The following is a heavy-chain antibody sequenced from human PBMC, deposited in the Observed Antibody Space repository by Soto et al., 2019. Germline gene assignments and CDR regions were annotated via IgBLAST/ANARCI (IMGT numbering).Heavy chain of an antibody. Sequence: QVQLVQSGAEVKKPGSSVKVSCLASRGTFNRYAINWVRQAPGHGLEWLGALVSQFGTPNYAQKFQDRVKIVADESTNTTSMELRGLTSDDTAVYYCARQNRDTPMVPFDVWGQGTLVTVSS. CDR2: LVSQFGTP. V-gene: IGHV1-69*01. J-gene: IGHJ4*02. CDR1: RGTFNRYA. CDR3: ARQNRDTPMVPFDV. D-gene: IGHD5-18*01.